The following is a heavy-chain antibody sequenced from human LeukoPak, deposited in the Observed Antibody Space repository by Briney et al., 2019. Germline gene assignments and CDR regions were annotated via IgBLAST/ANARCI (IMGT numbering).Heavy chain of an antibody. V-gene: IGHV3-23*01. CDR2: ISGSGGST. J-gene: IGHJ4*02. D-gene: IGHD6-19*01. CDR3: AKSGSTAVAGTRGYFDY. Sequence: GGSLRLSCAASGFTFSSYGMSWVRQAPGKGLEWVSAISGSGGSTYYADSVKGRFTISRDNSKNTLYLQMNSLRAEDTAVYCAKSGSTAVAGTRGYFDYWGQGTLVTVSS. CDR1: GFTFSSYG.